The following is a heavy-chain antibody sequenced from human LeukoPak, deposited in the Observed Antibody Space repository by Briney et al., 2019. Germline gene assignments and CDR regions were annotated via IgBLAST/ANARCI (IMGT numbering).Heavy chain of an antibody. CDR3: ARGKRTRIFGVVIMFDF. V-gene: IGHV4-39*07. CDR1: GGSISSDNYY. D-gene: IGHD3-3*01. CDR2: IYYVGST. Sequence: SETLSLTCTVSGGSISSDNYYWGWIRQPPGKGLEWIGNIYYVGSTSYNPSLKSRVSMSVDTSKNQFSLKLSSVTAADTAVYYCARGKRTRIFGVVIMFDFWGQGTLFTVSS. J-gene: IGHJ4*02.